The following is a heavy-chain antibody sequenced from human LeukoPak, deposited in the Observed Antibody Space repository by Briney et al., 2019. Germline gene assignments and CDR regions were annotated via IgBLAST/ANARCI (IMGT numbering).Heavy chain of an antibody. CDR1: GFTFSSYG. CDR2: ISYDGSNK. V-gene: IGHV3-30*18. Sequence: PGGSLRLSCAASGFTFSSYGMHWVRQAPGKGLEWVAVISYDGSNKYYADSVKGRFTISRDNSKNTLYLQMNSLRAEDTAVYYCAKTSGWSVIDAFDIWGQGTMVTVSS. CDR3: AKTSGWSVIDAFDI. J-gene: IGHJ3*02. D-gene: IGHD6-19*01.